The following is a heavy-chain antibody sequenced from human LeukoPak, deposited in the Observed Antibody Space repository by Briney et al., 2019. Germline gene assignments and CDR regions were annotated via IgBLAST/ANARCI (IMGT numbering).Heavy chain of an antibody. CDR3: ARWFGASTYYFDY. V-gene: IGHV4-39*07. CDR2: IYYSGST. D-gene: IGHD3-10*01. CDR1: GGSISSSSYY. J-gene: IGHJ4*02. Sequence: SETLSLTCTVSGGSISSSSYYWGWIRQPPGKGLEWIGSIYYSGSTYYNPSLKSRVTISVDTSKNQFSLKLSSVTAADTAVYYCARWFGASTYYFDYWGQGTLVTVSS.